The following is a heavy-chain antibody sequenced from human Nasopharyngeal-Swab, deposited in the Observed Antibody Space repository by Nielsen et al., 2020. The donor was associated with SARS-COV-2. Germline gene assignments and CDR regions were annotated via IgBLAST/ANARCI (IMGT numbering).Heavy chain of an antibody. Sequence: SETLSLTCTVSGGSISSGSYYWSWIRQPAGKGLEWIGRIYTSGSTNYNPSLKSRVTISVDTSKNRFSLKLSSVTAADTAVYYCARDNRALYYFDYWGQGTLVTVSS. D-gene: IGHD3-10*01. CDR1: GGSISSGSYY. CDR2: IYTSGST. J-gene: IGHJ4*02. CDR3: ARDNRALYYFDY. V-gene: IGHV4-61*02.